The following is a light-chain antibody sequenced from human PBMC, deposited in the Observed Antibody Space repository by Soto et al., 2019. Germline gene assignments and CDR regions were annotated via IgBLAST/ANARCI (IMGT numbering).Light chain of an antibody. CDR1: QNISIW. V-gene: IGKV1-5*03. CDR2: KTS. J-gene: IGKJ5*01. Sequence: DIQMTQSPSTLSAYVRDRVTITCRASQNISIWLAWYQQKPGKAPKLLIYKTSTPESGVPSRFSGSGSDTVFTVTISGLQPDDFATYYCQQYDSYPITFGQGTRLENK. CDR3: QQYDSYPIT.